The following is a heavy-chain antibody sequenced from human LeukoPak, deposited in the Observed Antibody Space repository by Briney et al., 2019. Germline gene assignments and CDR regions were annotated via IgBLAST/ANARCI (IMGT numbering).Heavy chain of an antibody. D-gene: IGHD6-19*01. CDR2: IYNSGST. J-gene: IGHJ4*02. CDR3: ARAWYSSGWYFDY. CDR1: GGSISNYY. V-gene: IGHV4-59*01. Sequence: SETLSLTCTVSGGSISNYYWSWIRQPPGKGLEWIGYIYNSGSTNYNPSLKSRVTISVDTSKNQFSLKLSSVTAADTAVYYCARAWYSSGWYFDYWGQGTLVTVSS.